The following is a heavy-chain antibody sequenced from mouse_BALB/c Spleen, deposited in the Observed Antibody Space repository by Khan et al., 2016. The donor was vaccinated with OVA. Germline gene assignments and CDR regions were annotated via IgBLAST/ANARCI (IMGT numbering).Heavy chain of an antibody. D-gene: IGHD1-1*01. CDR3: ARSLIYYYGSSPY. Sequence: EVQLQESGPGLVKPSQSLSLTCTVTGYSITSDYAWNWIRQFPGNKLEWMGYISSSGSTSYNPSLKSRISITRDTSKNQFFLRLNSVTTEDTATYYGARSLIYYYGSSPYWGQGTLVTVSA. V-gene: IGHV3-2*02. CDR1: GYSITSDYA. J-gene: IGHJ3*01. CDR2: ISSSGST.